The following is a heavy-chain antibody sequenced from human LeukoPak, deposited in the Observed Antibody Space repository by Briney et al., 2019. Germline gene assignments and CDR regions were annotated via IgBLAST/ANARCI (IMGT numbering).Heavy chain of an antibody. CDR3: ARPRAYCGGDCYSYTFDI. CDR1: GASISGYY. V-gene: IGHV4-59*08. CDR2: IYYTGIT. Sequence: SETLSLTCTVSGASISGYYWGWIPQPPGKGLEWIGYIYYTGITNYSPSLKSRVTISVDTSKNQFSLKLSSVTAADTAVYYCARPRAYCGGDCYSYTFDIWGRGTMVTVSS. J-gene: IGHJ3*02. D-gene: IGHD2-21*02.